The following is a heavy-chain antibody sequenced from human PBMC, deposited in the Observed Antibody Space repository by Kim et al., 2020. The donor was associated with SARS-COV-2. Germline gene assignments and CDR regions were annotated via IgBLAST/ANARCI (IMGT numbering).Heavy chain of an antibody. CDR2: IYPGDSDT. CDR3: ARSAPTAAMAPLSTAGSYYYYGMDV. V-gene: IGHV5-51*01. CDR1: GYSFTSYW. D-gene: IGHD2-2*01. J-gene: IGHJ6*02. Sequence: GESLKISCKGSGYSFTSYWIGWVRQMPGKGLEWMGIIYPGDSDTRYSPSFQGQVTISADKSISTAYLQWSSLKASDTAMYYCARSAPTAAMAPLSTAGSYYYYGMDVWGQGTTVTVSS.